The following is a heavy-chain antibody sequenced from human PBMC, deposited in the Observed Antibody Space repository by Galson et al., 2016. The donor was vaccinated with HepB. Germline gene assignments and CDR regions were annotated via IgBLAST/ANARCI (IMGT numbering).Heavy chain of an antibody. D-gene: IGHD6-19*01. J-gene: IGHJ4*02. V-gene: IGHV3-23*01. Sequence: SLRLSCAASGFTLSYYGVNWVRQAPGKGLEWVSGISGRGGSTYYADSVKGRFTISRDNSKNTLYLQMNSLRAEDTAVYYCAKEPPSSGWYYLDHWGQGTPVTVSS. CDR1: GFTLSYYG. CDR2: ISGRGGST. CDR3: AKEPPSSGWYYLDH.